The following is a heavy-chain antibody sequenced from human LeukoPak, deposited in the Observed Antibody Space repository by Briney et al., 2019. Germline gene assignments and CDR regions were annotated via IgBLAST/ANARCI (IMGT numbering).Heavy chain of an antibody. CDR3: ARGSYDFWSGYYPGHFDY. J-gene: IGHJ4*02. D-gene: IGHD3-3*01. CDR1: GGSISSYY. Sequence: SETLSLTCTVSGGSISSYYWSWIRQPPGKGLEWIGYIYYSGSTNYNPSLKSRVTISVDTSKNQFSPKLSSVTAADTAVYYCARGSYDFWSGYYPGHFDYWGQGTLVTVSS. V-gene: IGHV4-59*01. CDR2: IYYSGST.